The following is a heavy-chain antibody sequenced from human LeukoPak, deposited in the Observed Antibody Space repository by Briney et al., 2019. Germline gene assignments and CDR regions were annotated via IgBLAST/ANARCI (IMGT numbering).Heavy chain of an antibody. V-gene: IGHV3-30*04. CDR3: GRDLRHQLLYCLDY. D-gene: IGHD2-2*02. Sequence: GRSLRLSCAASGFIFRSYAMHWVRQAPGKGLEWVAVVSSDGSNKYYADSVKGRFTISRDSSKNTVYLQMNSLRAEDTAVYYCGRDLRHQLLYCLDYWGQGTLVTVSS. CDR2: VSSDGSNK. J-gene: IGHJ4*02. CDR1: GFIFRSYA.